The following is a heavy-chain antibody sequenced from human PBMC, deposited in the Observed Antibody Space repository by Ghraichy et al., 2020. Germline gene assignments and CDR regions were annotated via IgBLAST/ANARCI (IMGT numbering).Heavy chain of an antibody. CDR1: GFTFRKYA. J-gene: IGHJ3*02. D-gene: IGHD3-10*01. Sequence: GGSLRLSCAASGFTFRKYAMSWVRQAPGKGLEWVSAIVGSGDSTLYADSVKGRFTISRDNSKNTLYLQVDTLRAEDTAVYYCARELAEYGQGAFDIWGQGTMVTVSS. CDR2: IVGSGDST. CDR3: ARELAEYGQGAFDI. V-gene: IGHV3-23*01.